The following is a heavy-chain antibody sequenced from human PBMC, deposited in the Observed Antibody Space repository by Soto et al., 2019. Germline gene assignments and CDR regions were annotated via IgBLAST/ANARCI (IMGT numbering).Heavy chain of an antibody. CDR1: GYTFTSYA. J-gene: IGHJ3*02. CDR3: ARSITMITIDAFDI. V-gene: IGHV1-3*01. CDR2: INAGNGNT. Sequence: GASVKVSCKASGYTFTSYAMHWVRQAPGQRLEWMGWINAGNGNTKYSQKFQGRVTITRDTSASTAYMELSSLRSEDTAVYYCARSITMITIDAFDIWGQGTMVTVSS. D-gene: IGHD3-22*01.